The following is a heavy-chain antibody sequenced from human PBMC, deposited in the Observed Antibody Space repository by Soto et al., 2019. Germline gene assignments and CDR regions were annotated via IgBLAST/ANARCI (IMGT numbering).Heavy chain of an antibody. Sequence: SETLSLTCAVYGGSFSGYYWSWIRQPPGKGLEWIGEINHSGSTNYNPSLKSRVTISVDTSKNQFSLKLSSVTAADTAVYYCARAPSIRYFDWLSPDYWGQGTLVTVSS. CDR3: ARAPSIRYFDWLSPDY. CDR2: INHSGST. V-gene: IGHV4-34*01. J-gene: IGHJ4*02. CDR1: GGSFSGYY. D-gene: IGHD3-9*01.